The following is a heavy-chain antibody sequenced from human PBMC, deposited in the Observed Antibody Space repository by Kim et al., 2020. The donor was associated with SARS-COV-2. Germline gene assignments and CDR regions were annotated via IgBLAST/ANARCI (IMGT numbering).Heavy chain of an antibody. CDR3: ARWDRGDGYNLDY. J-gene: IGHJ4*02. D-gene: IGHD5-12*01. CDR2: IIPIFGTA. Sequence: SVKVSCKASGGTFSSYAISWVRQAPGQGLEWMGGIIPIFGTANYAQKFQGGVTITADESTSTAYMELSSLRSEDTAVYYCARWDRGDGYNLDYWGQGTLVTVSS. CDR1: GGTFSSYA. V-gene: IGHV1-69*13.